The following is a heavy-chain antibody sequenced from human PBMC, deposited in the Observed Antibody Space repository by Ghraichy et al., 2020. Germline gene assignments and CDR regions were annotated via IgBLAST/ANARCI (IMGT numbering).Heavy chain of an antibody. V-gene: IGHV4-39*01. D-gene: IGHD3/OR15-3a*01. CDR1: GGSISGSSYY. CDR2: VYYSGST. J-gene: IGHJ4*02. CDR3: ARLDSASGGDY. Sequence: SETLSLTCTVSGGSISGSSYYWGWIRQPPGKGLEWIGSVYYSGSTYYHPSFKSRVTISVDTSKNEFSLKLNSVTAADTAVFYCARLDSASGGDYWGQGTLVTVSS.